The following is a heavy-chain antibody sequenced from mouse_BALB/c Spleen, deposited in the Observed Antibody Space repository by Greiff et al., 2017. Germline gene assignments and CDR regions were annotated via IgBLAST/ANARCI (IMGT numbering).Heavy chain of an antibody. D-gene: IGHD2-4*01. Sequence: DVKLVESGGGLVQPGGSRKLSCAASGFTFSSFGMHWVRQAPEKGLEWVAYISSGSSTIYYADTVKGRFTISRDNPKNTLFLQMTSLRSEDTAMYYCARSGDYDDAMDYWGQGTSVTVSS. V-gene: IGHV5-17*02. CDR3: ARSGDYDDAMDY. CDR1: GFTFSSFG. CDR2: ISSGSSTI. J-gene: IGHJ4*01.